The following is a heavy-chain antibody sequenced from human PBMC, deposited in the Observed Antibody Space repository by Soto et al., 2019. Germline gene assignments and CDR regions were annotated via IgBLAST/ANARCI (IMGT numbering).Heavy chain of an antibody. V-gene: IGHV1-2*04. Sequence: ASVKVSCKASGYTFTGYYMHWVRQAPGQGLEWMGWINPNGGGTSYAQKFQGWVTMTRDTSTSTVYMELSSLRSEDTAVYYCARDPAYSSSWGNWFDPWGQGTLVTVSS. CDR3: ARDPAYSSSWGNWFDP. D-gene: IGHD6-13*01. CDR1: GYTFTGYY. CDR2: INPNGGGT. J-gene: IGHJ5*02.